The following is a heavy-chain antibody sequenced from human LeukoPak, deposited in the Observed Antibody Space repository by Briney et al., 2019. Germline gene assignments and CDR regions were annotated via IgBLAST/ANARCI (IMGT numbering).Heavy chain of an antibody. CDR1: GFTFTTRSA. V-gene: IGHV1-58*01. CDR3: AAPYSSTWFDY. Sequence: GTSVKVSCKASGFTFTTRSAVQWVRQARGQRLEWIGWIVVGSDNTNYAQKFQEGVTITRDMSTSTAYMELSSLRSEDTAVYYCAAPYSSTWFDYWGQGTLVTVSS. CDR2: IVVGSDNT. J-gene: IGHJ4*02. D-gene: IGHD6-13*01.